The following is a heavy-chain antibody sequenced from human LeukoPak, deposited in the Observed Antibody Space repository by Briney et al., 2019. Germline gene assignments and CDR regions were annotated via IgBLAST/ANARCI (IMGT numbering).Heavy chain of an antibody. Sequence: ASVKVSCKASGYTFTGYYMHWVRQAPGQGLEWMGWINPNSGGTNYAQKFQGRVTMTRDTSISTAYMELSRLRSDDTAVYYCAREWELRIGPLDYWGQGTLVTVSS. V-gene: IGHV1-2*02. CDR3: AREWELRIGPLDY. J-gene: IGHJ4*02. CDR1: GYTFTGYY. D-gene: IGHD1-26*01. CDR2: INPNSGGT.